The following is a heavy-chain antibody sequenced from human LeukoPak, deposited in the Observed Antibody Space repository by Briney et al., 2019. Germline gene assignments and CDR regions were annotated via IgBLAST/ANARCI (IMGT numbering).Heavy chain of an antibody. CDR3: ARGIESYGDYGY. D-gene: IGHD4-17*01. V-gene: IGHV4-59*01. J-gene: IGHJ4*02. Sequence: SETLSLTCTVSGGSISGSYWSWIRQPPGKGLEWIAYMYNSGSTNYNPSLKSRDTISIDTSKNQFSLKLSSLTAADTAIYYCARGIESYGDYGYWGQGILVTVSS. CDR1: GGSISGSY. CDR2: MYNSGST.